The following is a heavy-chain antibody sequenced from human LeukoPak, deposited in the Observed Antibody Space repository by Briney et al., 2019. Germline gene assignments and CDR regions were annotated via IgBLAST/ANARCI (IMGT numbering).Heavy chain of an antibody. Sequence: GGSLRLSCAASGFTFSSYAMSWVRHAPGKGLECVSAISGSGSTYYADSVKGRFTISRDNSKNTLYLQMNSLRAGDTVVYYCAKAAPVNIVVVPACNSWGQGTLVPVSS. V-gene: IGHV3-23*01. J-gene: IGHJ4*02. CDR3: AKAAPVNIVVVPACNS. CDR2: ISGSGST. CDR1: GFTFSSYA. D-gene: IGHD2-2*01.